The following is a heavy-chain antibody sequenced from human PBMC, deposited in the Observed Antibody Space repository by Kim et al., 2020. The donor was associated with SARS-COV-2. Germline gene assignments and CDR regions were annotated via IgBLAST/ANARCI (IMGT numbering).Heavy chain of an antibody. CDR3: AKGFGLGRAYGMDV. D-gene: IGHD3-10*01. CDR2: ISGSGGST. V-gene: IGHV3-23*01. J-gene: IGHJ6*02. Sequence: GGSLRLSCAASGFTFSSYAISWVRQAPGKGLEWVSTISGSGGSTYYAESVKGRFTISRDNSKNTLYLQMNSLRAEDTAVYYCAKGFGLGRAYGMDVWGQGTTVTVSS. CDR1: GFTFSSYA.